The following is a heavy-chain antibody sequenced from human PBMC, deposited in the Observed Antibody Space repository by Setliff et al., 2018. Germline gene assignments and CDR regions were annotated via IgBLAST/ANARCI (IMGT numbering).Heavy chain of an antibody. CDR1: GFTFSDYY. D-gene: IGHD3-3*01. J-gene: IGHJ5*02. CDR2: ISGSGGST. Sequence: PGGSLRLSCAASGFTFSDYYMSWIRQAPGKGLEWVSAISGSGGSTYYADSVKGRFTISRDNAKNSLYLQMNSLRAEDTAVYYCARDKLRFLENWFDPWGQGTLVTV. V-gene: IGHV3-11*04. CDR3: ARDKLRFLENWFDP.